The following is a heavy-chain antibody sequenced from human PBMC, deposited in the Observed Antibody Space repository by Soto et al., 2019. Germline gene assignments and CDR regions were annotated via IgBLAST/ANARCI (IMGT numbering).Heavy chain of an antibody. CDR3: ARDDSISMTAVSDF. J-gene: IGHJ4*02. CDR2: VSKIEYT. Sequence: AESLRLSCTVSGCPFNKYGSNWIRQSPGKGLEWVASVSKIEYTYYYDSVKGRVTISMDNAKNSLSLKMNTLTVADTAVYYCARDDSISMTAVSDFWGQGTLVTVSS. CDR1: GCPFNKYG. D-gene: IGHD3-22*01. V-gene: IGHV3-21*01.